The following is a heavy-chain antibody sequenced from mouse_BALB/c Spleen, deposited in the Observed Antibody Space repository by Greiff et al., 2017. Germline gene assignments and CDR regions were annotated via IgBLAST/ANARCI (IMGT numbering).Heavy chain of an antibody. D-gene: IGHD2-3*01. J-gene: IGHJ1*01. CDR3: ARPEGYYVNWYFDV. CDR2: IDPANGNT. V-gene: IGHV14-3*02. CDR1: GFNIKDTY. Sequence: VQLQQSGAELVKPGASVKLSCTASGFNIKDTYMHWVKQRPEQGLEWIGRIDPANGNTKYDPKFQGKATITADTSSNTAYLQLSSLTSEDTAVYYCARPEGYYVNWYFDVWGAGTTVTVSS.